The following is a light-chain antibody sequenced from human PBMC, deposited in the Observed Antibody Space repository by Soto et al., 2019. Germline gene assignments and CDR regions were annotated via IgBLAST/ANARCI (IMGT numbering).Light chain of an antibody. Sequence: DIQLTQSPAFLSASVGDRVTITCRASQGISSYLAWYQQKPGKAPKSLIYPASTLQSGVPSRCSGSGPGTEFTLSISSLQPEDFATYYCQQRNSYPITFGHGTRLAIK. J-gene: IGKJ5*01. CDR3: QQRNSYPIT. V-gene: IGKV1-9*01. CDR2: PAS. CDR1: QGISSY.